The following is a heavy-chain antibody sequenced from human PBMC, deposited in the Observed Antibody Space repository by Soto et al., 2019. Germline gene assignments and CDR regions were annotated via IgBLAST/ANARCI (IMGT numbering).Heavy chain of an antibody. V-gene: IGHV3-33*01. J-gene: IGHJ4*02. CDR2: IWYDGSNK. Sequence: QVQLVESGGGVVQAGRSLRLSCAASGFTFSSYGMHWVRQAPGKGLEWVAVIWYDGSNKYYADSVKGRFTISRDNSKNTLYLQMNSLRAEDTAVYYRARDLGTSPEGFWGQGTLVTVSS. D-gene: IGHD7-27*01. CDR3: ARDLGTSPEGF. CDR1: GFTFSSYG.